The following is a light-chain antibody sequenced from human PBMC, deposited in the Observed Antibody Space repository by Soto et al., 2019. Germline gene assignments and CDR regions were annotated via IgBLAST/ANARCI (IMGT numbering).Light chain of an antibody. CDR3: QRCRSTPPMYT. CDR1: QSISSNY. V-gene: IGKV3-20*01. Sequence: EIVLTQSPGTLSLSPGERVTLSCRASQSISSNYLAWYQQKPGQAPRLLIYGASSRATGIPDRFSGSGSETDVTLTISRLEPEDVSVLYCQRCRSTPPMYTCGQGTKLEIK. CDR2: GAS. J-gene: IGKJ2*01.